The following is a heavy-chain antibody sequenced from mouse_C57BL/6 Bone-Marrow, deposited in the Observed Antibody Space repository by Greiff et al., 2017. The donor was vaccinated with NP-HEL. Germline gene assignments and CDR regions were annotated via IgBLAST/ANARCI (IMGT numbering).Heavy chain of an antibody. J-gene: IGHJ4*01. CDR3: ARDRGYDYYAMDD. Sequence: EVHLVESGGGLVKPGGSLKLSCAASGFTFSSYAMSWVRQTPEKRLEWVATISDGGSYTYYPDNVKGRFTISRDNAKNNLYLQMSHLKSEDTAMYYCARDRGYDYYAMDDWGQGTSVTVSS. V-gene: IGHV5-4*01. D-gene: IGHD3-1*01. CDR1: GFTFSSYA. CDR2: ISDGGSYT.